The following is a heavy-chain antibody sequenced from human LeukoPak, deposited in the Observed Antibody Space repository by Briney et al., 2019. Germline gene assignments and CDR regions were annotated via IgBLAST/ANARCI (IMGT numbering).Heavy chain of an antibody. J-gene: IGHJ4*02. CDR3: ARDKYDILTGYEYFDY. CDR2: IYTSGST. V-gene: IGHV4-4*07. D-gene: IGHD3-9*01. Sequence: PSETLSLTCTVSGGSISSYYWSWIRQPAGKGLEWIGRIYTSGSTNYNPSPKSRVTMSVDTSKNQFSLKLSSVTAADTAVYYCARDKYDILTGYEYFDYWGQGTLVTVSS. CDR1: GGSISSYY.